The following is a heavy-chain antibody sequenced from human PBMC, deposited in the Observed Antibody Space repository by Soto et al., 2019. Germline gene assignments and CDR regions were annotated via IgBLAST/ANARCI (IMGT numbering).Heavy chain of an antibody. CDR2: IDPSDSYT. CDR1: GYSFTSYW. J-gene: IGHJ6*02. D-gene: IGHD6-13*01. CDR3: ARRESRAAANYYGMDV. Sequence: GESLKISCKGSGYSFTSYWISWVRQMPGKGLEWMGRIDPSDSYTNYSPSFQGHVTISADKSISTAYLQWSSLKASDTAMYYCARRESRAAANYYGMDVWGQGTTFTV. V-gene: IGHV5-10-1*01.